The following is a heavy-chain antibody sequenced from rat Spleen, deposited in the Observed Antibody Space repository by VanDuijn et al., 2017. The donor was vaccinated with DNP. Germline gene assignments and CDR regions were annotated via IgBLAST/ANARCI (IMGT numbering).Heavy chain of an antibody. Sequence: EVQLVESGGGLVQPGRSLKLSCVASGFTFSNYDMAWVRQAPTKGLEWVASISTRGGDTYYGDSVKGRFTVSRDNAKSTLYLQMDSLRSEDTAPYYCATVPLGYWGQGVMVTVSS. CDR2: ISTRGGDT. D-gene: IGHD1-4*01. J-gene: IGHJ2*01. CDR1: GFTFSNYD. CDR3: ATVPLGY. V-gene: IGHV5-25*01.